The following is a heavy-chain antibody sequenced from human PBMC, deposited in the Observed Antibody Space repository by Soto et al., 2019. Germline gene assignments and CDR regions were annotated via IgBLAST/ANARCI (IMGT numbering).Heavy chain of an antibody. Sequence: EVQLVESGGGLVKPGGSLRLSCAASGFTFSSYRMNWVRQAPGKGLEWVSSISSSTSYIYYADSVKGRFTISRDNAKNSLYLQMNSLRAEDTAVYYCARVVDYYDHYYCYGMDVWGQGTTVTVSS. D-gene: IGHD3-22*01. CDR2: ISSSTSYI. CDR3: ARVVDYYDHYYCYGMDV. CDR1: GFTFSSYR. J-gene: IGHJ6*02. V-gene: IGHV3-21*01.